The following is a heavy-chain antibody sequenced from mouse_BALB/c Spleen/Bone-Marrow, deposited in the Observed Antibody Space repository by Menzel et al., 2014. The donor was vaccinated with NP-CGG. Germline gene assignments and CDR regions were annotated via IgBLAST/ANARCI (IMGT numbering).Heavy chain of an antibody. V-gene: IGHV1-4*01. CDR2: INPSSGYT. Sequence: VQLQQSGAELASPGASVKMSCRASGYTFTSYTMHWVKQRPGQGLEWIGYINPSSGYTNYNQKFKDKATLTADKSSSTAYMQLSSLTSEDSAVYYCARAAYYRYDEGAWFAYWGQGTLVTVSA. D-gene: IGHD2-14*01. J-gene: IGHJ3*01. CDR1: GYTFTSYT. CDR3: ARAAYYRYDEGAWFAY.